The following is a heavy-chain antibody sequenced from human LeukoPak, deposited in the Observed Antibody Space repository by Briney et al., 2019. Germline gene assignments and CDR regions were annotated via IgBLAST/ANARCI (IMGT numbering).Heavy chain of an antibody. CDR1: GFTFSRYS. V-gene: IGHV3-21*01. CDR2: ISTSSIYI. Sequence: GGSLRLSCAASGFTFSRYSINWVRQAPGKGLEWVSSISTSSIYIYYADSVKGRFTISRDNARSSLYLQMNSLRAEDTAVYYCARSYLVRSGWYDAFDFWGQGTMVTVSS. CDR3: ARSYLVRSGWYDAFDF. J-gene: IGHJ3*01. D-gene: IGHD6-19*01.